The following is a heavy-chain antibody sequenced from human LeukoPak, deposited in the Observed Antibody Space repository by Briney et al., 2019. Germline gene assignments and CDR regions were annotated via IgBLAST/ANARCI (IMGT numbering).Heavy chain of an antibody. CDR2: ISAYNGNT. J-gene: IGHJ3*02. CDR3: TRTMTILASDAFDI. V-gene: IGHV1-18*01. D-gene: IGHD4/OR15-4a*01. CDR1: GYTFTSYG. Sequence: GASVKVSCKASGYTFTSYGISWVRQAPGQGLEWMGWISAYNGNTNHAQKLQGRVTMTTDTSTSTAYMELRSLRSDDTAVYYCTRTMTILASDAFDIWGQGTMVTVSS.